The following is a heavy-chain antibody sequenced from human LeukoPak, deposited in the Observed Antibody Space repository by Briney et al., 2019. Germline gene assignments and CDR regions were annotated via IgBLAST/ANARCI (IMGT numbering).Heavy chain of an antibody. CDR2: INSDGSST. CDR1: GFTFSSYW. V-gene: IGHV3-74*01. Sequence: GGSLRLSCAASGFTFSSYWMHWVRQAPGKGLVWVSRINSDGSSTSYADSVKGRFTISRDNAKNMLYLQMNSLRAEDTAVYYCAILGIIAARPESGNWFDPWGQGTLVTVSS. J-gene: IGHJ5*02. CDR3: AILGIIAARPESGNWFDP. D-gene: IGHD6-6*01.